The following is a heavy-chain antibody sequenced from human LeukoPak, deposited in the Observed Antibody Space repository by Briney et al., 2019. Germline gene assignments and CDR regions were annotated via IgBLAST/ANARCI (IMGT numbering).Heavy chain of an antibody. Sequence: PAETLSLTCTDSGGSISSSSYYWGWIRQPPGKGLEWIGSPYYRASTYYNPSLKSRVTISVDASKNQFSLKLSPVTAADTAVYYCAITPRGYCSSTSCAHRDYWGQGTLGTVSA. D-gene: IGHD2-2*01. V-gene: IGHV4-39*01. CDR3: AITPRGYCSSTSCAHRDY. J-gene: IGHJ4*02. CDR1: GGSISSSSYY. CDR2: PYYRAST.